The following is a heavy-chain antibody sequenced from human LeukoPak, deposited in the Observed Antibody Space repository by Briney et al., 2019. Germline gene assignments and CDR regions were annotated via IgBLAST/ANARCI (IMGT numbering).Heavy chain of an antibody. V-gene: IGHV3-23*01. Sequence: GGSLRLSCAASGFTSSSYAMSWVRQAPGKGLEWVSAISGSGGNTYYADSVKGRFTISRDNSKNTLYLQMNSLRAEDTAVYYCAKEDCSSTRCPYYYYYMDVWGKGTTVTVS. CDR2: ISGSGGNT. D-gene: IGHD2-2*01. CDR3: AKEDCSSTRCPYYYYYMDV. J-gene: IGHJ6*03. CDR1: GFTSSSYA.